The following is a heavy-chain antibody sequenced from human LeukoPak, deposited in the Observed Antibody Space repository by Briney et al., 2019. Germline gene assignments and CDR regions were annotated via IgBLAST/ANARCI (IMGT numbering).Heavy chain of an antibody. J-gene: IGHJ4*02. D-gene: IGHD4-17*01. V-gene: IGHV3-21*01. CDR3: ARNRGDPSYFDY. CDR2: ISTSSCYI. CDR1: GFTFNGYS. Sequence: PGGSLRLSCTASGFTFNGYSMNWVRQAPGKGLEWVPSISTSSCYIYYADSVKGRFTISRNNPKNSLYLQMNSLRAEDTAVYYCARNRGDPSYFDYWGQGTLVTVSS.